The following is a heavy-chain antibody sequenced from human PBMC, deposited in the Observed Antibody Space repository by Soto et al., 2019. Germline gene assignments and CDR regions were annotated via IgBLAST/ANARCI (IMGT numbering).Heavy chain of an antibody. Sequence: QVQLVQSETEVKKPGASVKVSCKTSGYIFTSYDITWGRQAPGQGLEWMGWISGYNGNTNYAQKFQDRVTMTTDTSTSTVYMERRSLSSDDTAVYYCARFGSAPYYYYGVDVWGQGTTVFVSS. CDR2: ISGYNGNT. J-gene: IGHJ6*02. CDR1: GYIFTSYD. D-gene: IGHD3-10*01. CDR3: ARFGSAPYYYYGVDV. V-gene: IGHV1-18*01.